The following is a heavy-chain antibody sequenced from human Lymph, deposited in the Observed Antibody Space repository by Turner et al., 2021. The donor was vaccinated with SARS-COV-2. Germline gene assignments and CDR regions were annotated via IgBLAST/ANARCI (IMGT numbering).Heavy chain of an antibody. D-gene: IGHD4-17*01. CDR2: IYSGGST. CDR1: GFTVSSNY. CDR3: ARVLPYGDYFDY. V-gene: IGHV3-53*01. Sequence: EVQLVESGGGLIQPGGSLSLSCAASGFTVSSNYMTWVRQAPGKGLEWVSLIYSGGSTYYADSVKGRFTISRDNSKNTLYLQMNSLRADDTAVYYCARVLPYGDYFDYWGQGTLVTVSS. J-gene: IGHJ4*02.